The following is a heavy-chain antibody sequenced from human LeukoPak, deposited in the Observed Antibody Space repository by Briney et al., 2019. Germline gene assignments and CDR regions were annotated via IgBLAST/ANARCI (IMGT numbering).Heavy chain of an antibody. CDR1: GYTFTSYD. V-gene: IGHV1-8*03. CDR2: MNPNSGNT. CDR3: ARARTRAGIYLPY. D-gene: IGHD2-2*01. J-gene: IGHJ4*02. Sequence: ASVTVSCKASGYTFTSYDINWVRQATGQGLEWMGWMNPNSGNTGYAQKFQGRVTITRNTSISTAYMELSSLRSEDTAVYYCARARTRAGIYLPYWGQGTLVTVSS.